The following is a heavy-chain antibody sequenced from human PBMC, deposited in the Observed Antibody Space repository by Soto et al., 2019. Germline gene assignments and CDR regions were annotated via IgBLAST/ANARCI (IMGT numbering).Heavy chain of an antibody. CDR2: IHHSGNT. J-gene: IGHJ6*02. CDR1: GYFISSGYY. Sequence: SETLSLTCDVSGYFISSGYYWGWIRQPPGKGLEWIGSIHHSGNTYYNPVLKSRVTISVDTSKNQFSLKLRSVTAADTAVYYCAKAGVETITIFGVVAPYGMDVWGQGTKVTVYS. CDR3: AKAGVETITIFGVVAPYGMDV. D-gene: IGHD3-3*01. V-gene: IGHV4-38-2*01.